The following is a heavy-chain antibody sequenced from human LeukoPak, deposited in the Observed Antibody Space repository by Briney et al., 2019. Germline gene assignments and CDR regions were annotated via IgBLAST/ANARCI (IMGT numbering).Heavy chain of an antibody. J-gene: IGHJ3*01. CDR3: ESASAGYSSGWYGGAFDV. D-gene: IGHD6-19*01. Sequence: GGSLRLSCAASGFTFSSYWMSWVRQAPGKGLEWVSNIKQDGSEKYYVDSVKGRFTISRDNAKNTLYLTMNSLRAQDTGVYYFESASAGYSSGWYGGAFDVCGEGTMVTVSS. V-gene: IGHV3-7*01. CDR2: IKQDGSEK. CDR1: GFTFSSYW.